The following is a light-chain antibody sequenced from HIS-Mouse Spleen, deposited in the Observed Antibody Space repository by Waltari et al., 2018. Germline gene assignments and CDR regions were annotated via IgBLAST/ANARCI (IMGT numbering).Light chain of an antibody. V-gene: IGKV1-8*01. Sequence: AIRMTQSPSSFSASTGDRVTITCLASQGISSYLAWYQQKPGKAPKLLIYAASTLQSGVPSRFSGSGSGTDFTLTISCLQSEDFATYYCQQYYSYRYTFGQGTKLEIK. CDR1: QGISSY. CDR2: AAS. J-gene: IGKJ2*01. CDR3: QQYYSYRYT.